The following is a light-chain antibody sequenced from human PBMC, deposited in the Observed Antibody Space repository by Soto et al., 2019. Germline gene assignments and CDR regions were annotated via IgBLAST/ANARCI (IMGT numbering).Light chain of an antibody. CDR3: QQSYGFPRN. J-gene: IGKJ5*01. V-gene: IGKV1-9*01. CDR2: GAS. CDR1: QDMNTY. Sequence: DIQLTQSPSFLSASVGDRVTITCRASQDMNTYIAWYQHTPGKAPKLLIYGASTLQSGVPARFSGSESGALFTLTISSLKPDDFSTYYWQQSYGFPRNFGQGTRRESK.